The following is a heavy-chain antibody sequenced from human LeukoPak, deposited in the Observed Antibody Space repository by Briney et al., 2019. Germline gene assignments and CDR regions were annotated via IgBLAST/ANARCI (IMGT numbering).Heavy chain of an antibody. J-gene: IGHJ6*02. CDR1: GESFSGHS. CDR3: ARPSQFQLVHSATDYYYYGLDV. D-gene: IGHD6-13*01. CDR2: INHSGTS. V-gene: IGHV4-34*01. Sequence: PSETLSLTRAVYGESFSGHSCSWIRQPPGKGLEWIGEINHSGTSNINPSLKSRVTMSVDTSRNQFSLRLTSVTAADTAEYYCARPSQFQLVHSATDYYYYGLDVWGQGTTVTVSS.